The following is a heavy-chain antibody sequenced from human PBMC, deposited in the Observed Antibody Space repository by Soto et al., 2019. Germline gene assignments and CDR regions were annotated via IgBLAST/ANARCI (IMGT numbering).Heavy chain of an antibody. CDR3: ARAPDDFWSGYYEDFDY. Sequence: LRLSCAASGFTFSSYGMHWVRQAPGKGLEWVAVIWYDGSNKYYADSVKGRFTISRDNSKNTLYLQMNSLRAEDTAVYYCARAPDDFWSGYYEDFDYWGQGTLVTVSS. J-gene: IGHJ4*02. D-gene: IGHD3-3*01. V-gene: IGHV3-33*01. CDR2: IWYDGSNK. CDR1: GFTFSSYG.